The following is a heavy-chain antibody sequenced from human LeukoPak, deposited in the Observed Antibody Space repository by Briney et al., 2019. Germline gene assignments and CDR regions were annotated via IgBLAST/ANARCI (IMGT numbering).Heavy chain of an antibody. V-gene: IGHV3-66*01. Sequence: GGSLRLSCAASGFTVSSNYMSWVRQAPGKGLEWVSVIYSGGSTCYPDSVKGRFTISRDNSKNTLYLQMNSLRAEDTAVYYCAREIGGALHYFDYWGQGTLVTVSS. CDR2: IYSGGST. D-gene: IGHD1-26*01. CDR3: AREIGGALHYFDY. CDR1: GFTVSSNY. J-gene: IGHJ4*02.